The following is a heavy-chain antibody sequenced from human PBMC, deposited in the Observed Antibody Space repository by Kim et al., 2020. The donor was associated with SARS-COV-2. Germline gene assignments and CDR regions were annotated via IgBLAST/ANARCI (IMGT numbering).Heavy chain of an antibody. V-gene: IGHV3-21*01. J-gene: IGHJ6*02. CDR1: GFTFSSYS. CDR3: ARDGLEQQLVLEGYYYYGMDV. D-gene: IGHD6-13*01. CDR2: ISSSSSYI. Sequence: GGSLRLSCAASGFTFSSYSMNWVRQAPGKGLEWVSSISSSSSYIYYADSVKGRFTISRDNAKNSLYLQMNSLRAEDTAVYYCARDGLEQQLVLEGYYYYGMDVWGQGTTVTVSS.